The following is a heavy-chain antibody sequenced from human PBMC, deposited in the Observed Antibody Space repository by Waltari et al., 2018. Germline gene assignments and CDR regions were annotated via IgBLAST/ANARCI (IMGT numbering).Heavy chain of an antibody. Sequence: AASGFTFSNAWMSWVRQAPGKGLEWVGRIKSKTDGGTTDYAAPVKGRFTISRDDSKNTLYLQMNSLKTEDTAVYYCTTVEVAVAGTRYFDYWGQGTLVTVSS. D-gene: IGHD6-19*01. CDR3: TTVEVAVAGTRYFDY. J-gene: IGHJ4*02. CDR2: IKSKTDGGTT. CDR1: GFTFSNAW. V-gene: IGHV3-15*01.